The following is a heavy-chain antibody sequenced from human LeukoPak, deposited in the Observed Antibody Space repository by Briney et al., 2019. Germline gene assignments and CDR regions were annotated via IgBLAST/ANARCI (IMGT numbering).Heavy chain of an antibody. Sequence: TGGSLRLSCAASGFTFSSYAMSWVRQAPGKGLEWVSAISGSGGSTYYADSVKGRFTISRDNSKNTLYLQMNSLRAEDTAVYYCARDLFMVRGSDVGDVWGKGTTVTVSS. CDR1: GFTFSSYA. J-gene: IGHJ6*04. CDR3: ARDLFMVRGSDVGDV. V-gene: IGHV3-23*01. CDR2: ISGSGGST. D-gene: IGHD3-10*01.